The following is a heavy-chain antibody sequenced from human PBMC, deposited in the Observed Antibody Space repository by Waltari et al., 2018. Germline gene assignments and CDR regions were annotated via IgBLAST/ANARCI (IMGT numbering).Heavy chain of an antibody. CDR1: GFTFDDYA. Sequence: EVQLVESGGGVVQPGGSLRRPCVASGFTFDDYAINWDRQAPGKGLEWVSLISGDGGSTYYADSVKGRFTISRENSKNSLYLEMNSLRTEDTALYYCAKDSFDSSGWDQWGQGTLVTVSS. CDR2: ISGDGGST. J-gene: IGHJ4*02. CDR3: AKDSFDSSGWDQ. D-gene: IGHD3-22*01. V-gene: IGHV3-43*02.